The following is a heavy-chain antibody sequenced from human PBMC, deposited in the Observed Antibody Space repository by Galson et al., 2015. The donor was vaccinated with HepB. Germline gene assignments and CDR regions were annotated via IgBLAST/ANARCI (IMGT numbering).Heavy chain of an antibody. Sequence: SVKVSCKASGLTFTSSAVQWVRQARGQRLEWIGWIVVGSGNTNYAQKFQERVTITRDMSTSTAYMELSSLRSEDTAVYYCAAEERGYSGYDYDYWGQGTLVTVSS. CDR3: AAEERGYSGYDYDY. CDR2: IVVGSGNT. D-gene: IGHD5-12*01. V-gene: IGHV1-58*01. CDR1: GLTFTSSA. J-gene: IGHJ4*02.